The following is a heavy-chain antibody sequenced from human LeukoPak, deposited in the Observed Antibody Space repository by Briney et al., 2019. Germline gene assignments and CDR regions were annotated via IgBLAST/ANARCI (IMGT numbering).Heavy chain of an antibody. CDR1: GGSLSSHY. CDR3: ARGVYIAAAQYGY. CDR2: IYYSGTT. J-gene: IGHJ4*02. Sequence: SETLSLTCTVSGGSLSSHYWSWIRQPPGKGPEWIGYIYYSGTTNYNPSLKSRVTISVDTSKNQFSLKLSSVTAADTAVYYCARGVYIAAAQYGYWGQGTLVTVSS. D-gene: IGHD6-13*01. V-gene: IGHV4-59*11.